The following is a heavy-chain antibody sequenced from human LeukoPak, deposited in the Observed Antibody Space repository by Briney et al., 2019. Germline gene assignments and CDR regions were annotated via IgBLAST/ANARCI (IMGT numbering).Heavy chain of an antibody. J-gene: IGHJ3*02. CDR2: IYTSGST. CDR3: ASYSWSFHDI. Sequence: SETLSLTCTVSGGSISSGSYYWSWIRQPAGKGLEWIGRIYTSGSTNYNPSLKSRVTISVDTSKNQFSLKLSSVTAADTAVYYCASYSWSFHDIWSQGTMVTVSS. D-gene: IGHD2-21*01. CDR1: GGSISSGSYY. V-gene: IGHV4-61*02.